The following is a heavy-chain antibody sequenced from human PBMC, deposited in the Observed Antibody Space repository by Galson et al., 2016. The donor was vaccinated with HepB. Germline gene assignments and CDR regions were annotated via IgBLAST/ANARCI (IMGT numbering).Heavy chain of an antibody. CDR2: IWSDGSNK. D-gene: IGHD1-1*01. Sequence: SLILSCAASGFTLSSLGMHWVRQAPGKGLEWVALIWSDGSNKYNADSVKGRFTISRDNSKNTLYLQMNSLSVDDTAVYYCARGGRNDVFDYWGQGTLVTVSS. J-gene: IGHJ4*02. CDR3: ARGGRNDVFDY. CDR1: GFTLSSLG. V-gene: IGHV3-33*01.